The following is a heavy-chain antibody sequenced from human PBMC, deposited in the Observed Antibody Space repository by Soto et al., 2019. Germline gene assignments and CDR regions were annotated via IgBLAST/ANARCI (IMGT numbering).Heavy chain of an antibody. Sequence: GGSLRLSCAASGFTFSSYGMHWVRQAPGKGLEWVAVISYDGSNKYYADSVKGRFTISRDNSKNTLYLQMNSLRAEDTAVYYCAKDPRPVPAALDVWGQGTTVTVSS. V-gene: IGHV3-30*18. CDR2: ISYDGSNK. CDR3: AKDPRPVPAALDV. J-gene: IGHJ6*02. D-gene: IGHD2-2*01. CDR1: GFTFSSYG.